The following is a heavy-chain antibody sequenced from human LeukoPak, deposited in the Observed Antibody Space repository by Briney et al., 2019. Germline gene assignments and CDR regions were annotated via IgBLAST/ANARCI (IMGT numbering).Heavy chain of an antibody. CDR2: INPNSGGT. CDR3: ARMYEWFGELLPPLDY. J-gene: IGHJ4*02. V-gene: IGHV1-2*02. D-gene: IGHD3-10*01. Sequence: GASVKVSCKASGYTFTGYYMHWVRQAPGQGLEWMGWINPNSGGTNYAQKFQGRVTMTRGTSISTAYMELSRLRSDDTAVYYCARMYEWFGELLPPLDYWGQGTLVTVSS. CDR1: GYTFTGYY.